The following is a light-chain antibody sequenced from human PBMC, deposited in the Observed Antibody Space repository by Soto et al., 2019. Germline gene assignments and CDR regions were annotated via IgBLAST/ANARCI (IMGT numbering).Light chain of an antibody. CDR1: SSDVGSFNL. CDR2: EVT. J-gene: IGLJ3*02. CDR3: CSYPSRLWV. V-gene: IGLV2-23*02. Sequence: QSALTQPASVSASPGQSVTISCTGTSSDVGSFNLVSWYQQHPGKAPQLMIYEVTKRPSAVSNRFSGSKSGNTASLTISGLQAGDGANYYCCSYPSRLWVFGGGTKHTVL.